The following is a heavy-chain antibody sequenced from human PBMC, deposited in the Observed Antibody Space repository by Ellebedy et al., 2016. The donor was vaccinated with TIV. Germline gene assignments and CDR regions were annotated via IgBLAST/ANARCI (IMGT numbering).Heavy chain of an antibody. CDR2: LNPSDGST. V-gene: IGHV1-46*01. Sequence: ASVKVSCKASGYTFTKYSMHSVRQAPGHGLAWMGMLNPSDGSTSSAQKFQGRVTMTRDTSTSTVYMELSSLRSEDTAVYYCTCLQLGIADYFDYWGQGALVTVS. CDR1: GYTFTKYS. D-gene: IGHD6-13*01. CDR3: TCLQLGIADYFDY. J-gene: IGHJ4*02.